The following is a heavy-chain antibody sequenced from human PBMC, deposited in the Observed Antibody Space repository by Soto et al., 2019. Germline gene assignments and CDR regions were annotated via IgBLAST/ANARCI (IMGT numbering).Heavy chain of an antibody. V-gene: IGHV4-61*01. D-gene: IGHD6-19*01. CDR3: AGERIAVALDY. Sequence: PSEILSLTCTVSGGSVSSGSYYWSWIRQPPGKGLEWIGYIYYSGSTNYNPSLKSRVTISVDTSKNQFSLKLSSVTAADTAVYYCAGERIAVALDYWGQGTLVTVS. J-gene: IGHJ4*02. CDR2: IYYSGST. CDR1: GGSVSSGSYY.